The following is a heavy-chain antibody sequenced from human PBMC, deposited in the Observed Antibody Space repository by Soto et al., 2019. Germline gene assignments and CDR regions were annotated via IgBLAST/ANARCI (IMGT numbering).Heavy chain of an antibody. CDR1: GFTFSNYA. CDR3: AKRTSGWYFDY. CDR2: ISGSGDST. D-gene: IGHD6-19*01. Sequence: EVQLLESGGNLVQPGGSLRLSCAASGFTFSNYAMSWVRQAPGKGLEWVSVISGSGDSTYYADSVKGRFTISRDNSKNTLYLQMNSLIAEDTAVYYCAKRTSGWYFDYWCQGTLVTVSS. V-gene: IGHV3-23*01. J-gene: IGHJ4*02.